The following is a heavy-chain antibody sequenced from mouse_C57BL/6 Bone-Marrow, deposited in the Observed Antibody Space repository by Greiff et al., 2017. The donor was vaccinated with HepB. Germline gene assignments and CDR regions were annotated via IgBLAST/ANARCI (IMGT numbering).Heavy chain of an antibody. V-gene: IGHV5-4*01. Sequence: EVKLVESGGGLVKPGGSLKLSCAASGFTFSSYAMSWVRQTPEKRLEWVATISDGGSYTYYPDNVKGRFTLSRDNAKNNLYRQMGHLKSEDTAMYYCARDDSLRSLYWYFDVWGTGTTVTVSS. D-gene: IGHD1-1*01. CDR3: ARDDSLRSLYWYFDV. CDR1: GFTFSSYA. CDR2: ISDGGSYT. J-gene: IGHJ1*03.